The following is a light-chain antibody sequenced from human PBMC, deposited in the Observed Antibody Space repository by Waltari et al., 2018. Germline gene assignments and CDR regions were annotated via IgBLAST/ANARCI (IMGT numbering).Light chain of an antibody. CDR2: DAS. Sequence: EIMLTQSPGPLSLSPGERATLSCRASQSISKYLAWYQQKPGQAPRLLIYDASIRATGIPDSFSGSGYGTDFSLTISRLEPEDYAVYYCQKYGSLPATLGRGTKVEIK. CDR1: QSISKY. V-gene: IGKV3-20*01. J-gene: IGKJ1*01. CDR3: QKYGSLPAT.